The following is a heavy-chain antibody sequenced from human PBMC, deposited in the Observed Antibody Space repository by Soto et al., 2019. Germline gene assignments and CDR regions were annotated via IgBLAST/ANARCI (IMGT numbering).Heavy chain of an antibody. CDR1: GYTFTSYY. V-gene: IGHV1-46*04. CDR2: INPSGGST. D-gene: IGHD3-16*02. CDR3: ASDQGLYDYGWGSYRSGAMGFDY. Sequence: QVQLVQSGAEVKKPGASVKVSCKASGYTFTSYYMHWVRQAPGQGLEWMGIINPSGGSTSYAQKWQRRVTSTSDTSSSTVVVDLSRLSSEDTAVYYCASDQGLYDYGWGSYRSGAMGFDYWGHGNLVTVS. J-gene: IGHJ4*01.